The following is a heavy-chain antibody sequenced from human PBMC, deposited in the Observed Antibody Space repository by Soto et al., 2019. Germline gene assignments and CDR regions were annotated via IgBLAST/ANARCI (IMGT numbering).Heavy chain of an antibody. CDR2: IYTRGST. Sequence: QVQLQESGPGLVKPSETLSLTCTDSGGSISSYYWSWIRQPAGKGLEWIGRIYTRGSTNYNPSLKSRVTMSVDTSKNHFTLKLSSVTGAATAVYYCARDVTYDSGGYGVAPWGQGTLVTVPS. J-gene: IGHJ5*02. CDR3: ARDVTYDSGGYGVAP. CDR1: GGSISSYY. V-gene: IGHV4-4*07. D-gene: IGHD3-22*01.